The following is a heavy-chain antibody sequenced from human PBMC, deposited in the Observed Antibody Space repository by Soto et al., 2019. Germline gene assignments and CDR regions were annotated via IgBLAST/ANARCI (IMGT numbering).Heavy chain of an antibody. CDR1: GDSISSGGYS. CDR2: IYHNGGT. CDR3: ASGPNEDFQT. V-gene: IGHV4-30-2*01. J-gene: IGHJ1*01. Sequence: QLQLQDSGSGLVKPSQTLSLTCTVSGDSISSGGYSWNWIRQPPGKGLEWLGYIYHNGGTYSNPSLKSGVTFSVDKSKNQFSLRLTSVIAAATAVYYCASGPNEDFQTWGQGTLVTVSS.